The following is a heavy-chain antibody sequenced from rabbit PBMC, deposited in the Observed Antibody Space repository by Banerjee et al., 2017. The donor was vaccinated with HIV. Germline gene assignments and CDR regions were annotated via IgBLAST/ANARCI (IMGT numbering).Heavy chain of an antibody. CDR3: ARAYYTYGYAGYAYAYYFNL. V-gene: IGHV1S40*01. D-gene: IGHD6-1*01. CDR2: IYTGDGAT. CDR1: GLDFSSRYW. J-gene: IGHJ4*01. Sequence: QSLEESGGDLVKPGASLTLTSTASGLDFSSRYWICWVRQAPGKGLELVACIYTGDGATYYASWAKGRFTISKTSSTTVTLQMTSLTAADTATYFCARAYYTYGYAGYAYAYYFNLWGPGTLVTVS.